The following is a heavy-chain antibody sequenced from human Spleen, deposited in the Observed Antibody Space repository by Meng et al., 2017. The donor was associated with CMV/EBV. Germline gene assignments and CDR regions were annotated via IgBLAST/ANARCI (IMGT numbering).Heavy chain of an antibody. J-gene: IGHJ6*02. CDR3: ARLTKLGGKQLLRRYTYYGLDV. CDR2: IDHFGET. CDR1: GGSFSGNY. D-gene: IGHD5-24*01. Sequence: SETLSLTCAVYGGSFSGNYWTWIRHSPGKGLEWIGEIDHFGETNYNPSLKSRFIISVDTSKNQFSLKVNSVTAADTAVYYCARLTKLGGKQLLRRYTYYGLDVWGQGTTVTVSS. V-gene: IGHV4-34*01.